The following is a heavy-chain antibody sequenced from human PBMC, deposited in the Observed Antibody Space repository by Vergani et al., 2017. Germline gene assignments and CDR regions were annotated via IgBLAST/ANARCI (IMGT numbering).Heavy chain of an antibody. V-gene: IGHV1-69*13. D-gene: IGHD6-19*01. CDR1: GGPFKNSA. CDR3: ASRPARSGWYVY. J-gene: IGHJ4*02. CDR2: IIPIFGTA. Sequence: QVQLVQSGAEVKKPGSSVKVSCKASGGPFKNSAFSWVRQVPGQGLEWMGGIIPIFGTANYAQKFQGRVTITADESTSTAYMELSSLRSEDTAVYYCASRPARSGWYVYWGQGTLVTVSS.